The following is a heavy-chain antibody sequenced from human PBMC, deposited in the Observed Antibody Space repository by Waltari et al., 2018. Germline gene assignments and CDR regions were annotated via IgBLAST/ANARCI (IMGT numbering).Heavy chain of an antibody. CDR2: IIPIFGTA. CDR3: ARDIWSCYPDNYFDS. CDR1: RRLYASSA. V-gene: IGHV1-69*01. D-gene: IGHD3-3*01. Sequence: VQRVQWGSVVKKRGTLVKLSWKAARRLYASSATSRVRQAPGQGLEWMGGIIPIFGTANYAQKFQGRVTITADESTSTAYMELSSLRSEDTAVYYCARDIWSCYPDNYFDSWGQGTLVTVSS. J-gene: IGHJ4*02.